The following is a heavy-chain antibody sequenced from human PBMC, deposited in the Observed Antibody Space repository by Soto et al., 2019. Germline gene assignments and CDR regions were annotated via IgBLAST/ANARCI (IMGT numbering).Heavy chain of an antibody. CDR2: ISYDGNIK. CDR3: AKEGRSEPSTHLEIRGMDV. V-gene: IGHV3-30*18. CDR1: GLTFSSYG. Sequence: GGSLRLSCAASGLTFSSYGVHWVRQAPGKGLEWVAVISYDGNIKFYSDSVRGRFSISRDNSKNTVYLQMNSLRDEDTAEYHCAKEGRSEPSTHLEIRGMDVWGQGTTVTVSS. D-gene: IGHD1-7*01. J-gene: IGHJ6*02.